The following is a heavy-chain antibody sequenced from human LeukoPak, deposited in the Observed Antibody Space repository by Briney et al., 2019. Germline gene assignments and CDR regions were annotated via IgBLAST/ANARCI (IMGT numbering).Heavy chain of an antibody. Sequence: SETLSLTCTVSGGSISSGGYYWSWIRQPPGKGLEWIGYIYHSGSTYYNPSLKSRVTISVDRSKNQLSLKLSSVTAADTAVYYCARQVVINPLFDYWGQGTLVTVSS. J-gene: IGHJ4*02. CDR1: GGSISSGGYY. CDR2: IYHSGST. D-gene: IGHD3-22*01. V-gene: IGHV4-30-2*01. CDR3: ARQVVINPLFDY.